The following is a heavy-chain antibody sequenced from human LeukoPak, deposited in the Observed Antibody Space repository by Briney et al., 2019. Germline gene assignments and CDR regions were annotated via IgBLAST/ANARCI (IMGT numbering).Heavy chain of an antibody. J-gene: IGHJ4*02. D-gene: IGHD3-3*01. CDR3: TTLRARSDY. CDR2: IRSKADGGTT. CDR1: GFTFSSSW. V-gene: IGHV3-15*01. Sequence: GGSLRLSCTASGFTFSSSWMSWVRQAPGKGLEWVGRIRSKADGGTTEYGAPVKGRFTVSRDDSKDTLYLQMNSLKTEDTALYYCTTLRARSDYWGQGTLVTVSS.